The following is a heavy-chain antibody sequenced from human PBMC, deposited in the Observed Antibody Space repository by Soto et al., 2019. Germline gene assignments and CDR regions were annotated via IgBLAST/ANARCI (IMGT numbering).Heavy chain of an antibody. Sequence: PSETLSLTCTVSGNSISDRNYYWGWIRQPPGKGLEWIGSIFYTGSTSYSPSLRGRVTISVDTSKNQFSLKVTSVTAADTAIYFCATMTGFLVPTLEADYWGQGALVTVSS. CDR1: GNSISDRNYY. J-gene: IGHJ4*02. CDR2: IFYTGST. D-gene: IGHD3-3*01. CDR3: ATMTGFLVPTLEADY. V-gene: IGHV4-39*01.